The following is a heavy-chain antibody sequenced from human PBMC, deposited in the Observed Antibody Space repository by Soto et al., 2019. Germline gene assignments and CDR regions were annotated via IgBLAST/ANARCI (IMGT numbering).Heavy chain of an antibody. Sequence: SETLSLTCAVSGGSISSSNWWSWVRQPPGKGLEWIGEIYHSGSTNYNPSLKSRVTISVDKSKNQFSLKLSSVTAADTAVYYCAREGTPPPGITSEGYYCDGMDVSGQGTTVTVSS. J-gene: IGHJ6*02. CDR3: AREGTPPPGITSEGYYCDGMDV. CDR2: IYHSGST. V-gene: IGHV4-4*02. D-gene: IGHD3-3*01. CDR1: GGSISSSNW.